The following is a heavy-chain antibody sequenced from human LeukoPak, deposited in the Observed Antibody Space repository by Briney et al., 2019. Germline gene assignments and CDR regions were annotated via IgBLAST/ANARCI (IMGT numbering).Heavy chain of an antibody. V-gene: IGHV1-2*02. CDR2: INPNSGGT. J-gene: IGHJ4*02. CDR3: ARGYCSSTSCSYFDS. D-gene: IGHD2-2*01. Sequence: GASVKVSCKASGYTFTGYYMHRVRQAPGQGLEWMGWINPNSGGTNYAQKFQGRVTMTRDTSISTAYMELSRLRSDDTAVYYCARGYCSSTSCSYFDSWGQGTLVTVSS. CDR1: GYTFTGYY.